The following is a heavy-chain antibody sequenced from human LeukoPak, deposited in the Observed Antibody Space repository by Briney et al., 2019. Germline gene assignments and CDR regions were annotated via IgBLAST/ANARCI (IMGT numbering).Heavy chain of an antibody. V-gene: IGHV4-31*03. Sequence: SQTLSLTCTVSGGSISSGGYYWSWIRQHPGKGLEWIGYIYYSGSTYYNPSLKSRVTISVDRSKNQFSLKLSSVTAADTAVYYCARGVLWFGERNFDYWGQGTLVTVSS. CDR2: IYYSGST. CDR3: ARGVLWFGERNFDY. J-gene: IGHJ4*02. CDR1: GGSISSGGYY. D-gene: IGHD3-10*01.